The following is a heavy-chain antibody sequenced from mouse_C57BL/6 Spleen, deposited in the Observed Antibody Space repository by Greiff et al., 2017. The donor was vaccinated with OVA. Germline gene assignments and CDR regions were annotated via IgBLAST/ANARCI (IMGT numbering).Heavy chain of an antibody. Sequence: VKLMESGAELVKPGASVKLSCKASGYTFTSYWMHWVKQRPGQGLEWIGMIHPNSGSTNYNEKFKSKATLTVDKSSSTAYMQLSSLTSEDSAVYYCARSPYGNYVGYAMDYWGQGTSVTVSS. CDR1: GYTFTSYW. J-gene: IGHJ4*01. CDR3: ARSPYGNYVGYAMDY. D-gene: IGHD2-1*01. V-gene: IGHV1-64*01. CDR2: IHPNSGST.